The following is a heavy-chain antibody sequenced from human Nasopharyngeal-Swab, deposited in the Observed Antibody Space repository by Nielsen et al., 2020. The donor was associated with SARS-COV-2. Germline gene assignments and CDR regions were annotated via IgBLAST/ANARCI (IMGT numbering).Heavy chain of an antibody. Sequence: SETLSLTCTVSGGSISSYYWSWIRQPPGKGLEWIGYIYYSGSTNYNPSLKSRVTISVDTSKNQFSLKLSSVTAADTAVYYCARDSGYDLLDAFDIWGQGTTVTVSS. CDR3: ARDSGYDLLDAFDI. J-gene: IGHJ3*02. CDR2: IYYSGST. V-gene: IGHV4-59*01. CDR1: GGSISSYY. D-gene: IGHD5-12*01.